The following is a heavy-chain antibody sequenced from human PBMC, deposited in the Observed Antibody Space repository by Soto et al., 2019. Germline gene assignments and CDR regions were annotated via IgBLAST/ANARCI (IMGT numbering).Heavy chain of an antibody. Sequence: PGGSLRLSCAASGFTFSSYAMHWVRQAPGKGLEWVAVISYDGSNKYYADSVKGRFTISRDNSKNTLYLQMNSLRAEDTAVYYCARARAAEPPALYYYYGMDVWGQGTTVTVSS. CDR3: ARARAAEPPALYYYYGMDV. CDR2: ISYDGSNK. J-gene: IGHJ6*02. CDR1: GFTFSSYA. V-gene: IGHV3-30-3*01. D-gene: IGHD6-13*01.